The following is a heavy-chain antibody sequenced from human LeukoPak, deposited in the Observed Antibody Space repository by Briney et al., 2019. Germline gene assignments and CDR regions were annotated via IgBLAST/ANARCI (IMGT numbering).Heavy chain of an antibody. Sequence: SETLSLTCAVYGGSFSGYYWSWIRQPPGKGLEWIGEINHSGSTNYNPSLKSRVTISVDTSKNQFSLKLSSVTAADTAVYYCARVNDFWSGYPMDVWGKGTTVTVSS. CDR3: ARVNDFWSGYPMDV. J-gene: IGHJ6*03. D-gene: IGHD3-3*01. CDR2: INHSGST. V-gene: IGHV4-34*01. CDR1: GGSFSGYY.